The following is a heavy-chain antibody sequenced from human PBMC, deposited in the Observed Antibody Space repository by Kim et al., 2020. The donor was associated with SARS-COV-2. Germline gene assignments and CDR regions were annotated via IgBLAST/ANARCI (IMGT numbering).Heavy chain of an antibody. Sequence: GGSLRLSCAASGFTFSNYAIHWVRQAPGKGLEYVSAISVYGGNTYYADSVKGRFIVSRDNSKNTLHLQMGSLRVEDMALYYCARVIPVAGSRGSFDYWG. CDR1: GFTFSNYA. J-gene: IGHJ5*01. D-gene: IGHD6-19*01. CDR3: ARVIPVAGSRGSFDY. CDR2: ISVYGGNT. V-gene: IGHV3-64*02.